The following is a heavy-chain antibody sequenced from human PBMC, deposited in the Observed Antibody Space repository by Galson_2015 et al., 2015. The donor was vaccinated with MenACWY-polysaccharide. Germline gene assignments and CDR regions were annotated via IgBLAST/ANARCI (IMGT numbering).Heavy chain of an antibody. CDR3: ARGISVGGTGI. Sequence: TVSGGSISRYCWTWIRQPPGKGLEWIGYIHHSGITNYNTSLQSRVAMSIDTSKNQFFLKLTIVTAADTAVYYCARGISVGGTGIWGQGTLVTVSS. D-gene: IGHD1-26*01. J-gene: IGHJ4*02. CDR1: GGSISRYC. CDR2: IHHSGIT. V-gene: IGHV4-59*01.